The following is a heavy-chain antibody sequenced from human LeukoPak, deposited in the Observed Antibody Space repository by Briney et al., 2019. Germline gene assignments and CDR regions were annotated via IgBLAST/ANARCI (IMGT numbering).Heavy chain of an antibody. Sequence: SETLSLTCTVSGGSISSYYWSWIRQPPGEGLEWIGNIYHGGTTYYNPSLKSRVTISVDTSKNQFSLKLTSVTAADTAVYYCARFSVSQAWFDPWGQGALVTVSS. J-gene: IGHJ5*02. D-gene: IGHD1-14*01. V-gene: IGHV4-59*08. CDR2: IYHGGTT. CDR3: ARFSVSQAWFDP. CDR1: GGSISSYY.